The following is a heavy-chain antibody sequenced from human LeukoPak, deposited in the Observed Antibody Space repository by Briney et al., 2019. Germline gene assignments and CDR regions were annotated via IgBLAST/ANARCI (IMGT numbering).Heavy chain of an antibody. CDR1: GGSISSYY. CDR2: IYYSGST. Sequence: SETLSLTCTVSGGSISSYYWSWIRQPPGKGLEWIGYIYYSGSTNYNPSLKSRVTISVDTSKNQFSLKLSSVTAADTAVYYCATSYSSGPMNFDYWGQGTLVTVSS. D-gene: IGHD6-19*01. CDR3: ATSYSSGPMNFDY. J-gene: IGHJ4*02. V-gene: IGHV4-59*08.